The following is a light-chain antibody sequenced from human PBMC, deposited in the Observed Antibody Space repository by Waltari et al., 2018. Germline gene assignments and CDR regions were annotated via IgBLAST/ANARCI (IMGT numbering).Light chain of an antibody. CDR1: QYIGTS. CDR3: QHYYPFPYT. CDR2: AAS. Sequence: VISMTQSPCFLSASTGDRVTTTCRVTQYIGTSLSWYQQKPGKAPDLLIYAASTLQSGVPSRFSGSRSGTDFTLSISSLQSEDFATYYCQHYYPFPYTFGQGTKLEIK. V-gene: IGKV1D-8*01. J-gene: IGKJ2*01.